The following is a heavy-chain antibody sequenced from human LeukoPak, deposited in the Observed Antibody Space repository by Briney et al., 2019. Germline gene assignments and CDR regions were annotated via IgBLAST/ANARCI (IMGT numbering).Heavy chain of an antibody. CDR1: GGSISSYY. CDR2: IYYSGST. V-gene: IGHV4-59*08. J-gene: IGHJ5*02. CDR3: ARHVGDSGYDPSFDP. Sequence: SETLSLTCTVSGGSISSYYWSWIRQPPGKGLEWIGYIYYSGSTNYNPSLKSRVTISVDTSKNQFSLKLSSVTAADTAVYYCARHVGDSGYDPSFDPWGQGTLVTVSS. D-gene: IGHD5-12*01.